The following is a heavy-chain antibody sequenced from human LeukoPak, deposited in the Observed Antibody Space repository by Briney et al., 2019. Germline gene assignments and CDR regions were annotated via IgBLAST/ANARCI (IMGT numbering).Heavy chain of an antibody. J-gene: IGHJ4*02. CDR3: AKGWGIPIFGVVTN. CDR1: GFTFSTYG. CDR2: ILYDGSNK. D-gene: IGHD3-3*01. V-gene: IGHV3-30*18. Sequence: PGGSLRLSCAASGFTFSTYGMHWVRQAPAKGLAWVAVILYDGSNKYYADSVKGRFTISRDNSKNTLYLVMSSLRAEDTAVYYCAKGWGIPIFGVVTNWGQGTLVTVSS.